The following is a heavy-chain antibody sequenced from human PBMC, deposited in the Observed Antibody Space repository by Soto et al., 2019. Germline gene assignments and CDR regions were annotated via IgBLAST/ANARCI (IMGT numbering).Heavy chain of an antibody. D-gene: IGHD2-2*01. CDR1: GFTFSSYA. Sequence: GESLKISCAASGFTFSSYAMSWVRQAPGKGLEWVSAISGSGGSTYYADSVKGRFTISRDNSKNTLYLQMNSLRAEDTAVYYCAKDGGGYCSSTSCPTYYYYYYMDVWGKGTTVTVSS. J-gene: IGHJ6*03. CDR3: AKDGGGYCSSTSCPTYYYYYYMDV. V-gene: IGHV3-23*01. CDR2: ISGSGGST.